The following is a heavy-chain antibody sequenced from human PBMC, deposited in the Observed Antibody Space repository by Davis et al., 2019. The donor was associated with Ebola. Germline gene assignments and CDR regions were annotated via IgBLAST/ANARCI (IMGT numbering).Heavy chain of an antibody. J-gene: IGHJ3*02. CDR3: ARDPFFRSGSFDAFDI. V-gene: IGHV4-34*01. Sequence: MPSETLSLTCAVYGGSFSGYYWRWIRQPPGKGLEWIGEINHSGSTNYNPSLKSRVTISVDTSKNQFFLKLNSVTAADTAVYYCARDPFFRSGSFDAFDIWGQGTMVTVSS. CDR1: GGSFSGYY. D-gene: IGHD3-3*01. CDR2: INHSGST.